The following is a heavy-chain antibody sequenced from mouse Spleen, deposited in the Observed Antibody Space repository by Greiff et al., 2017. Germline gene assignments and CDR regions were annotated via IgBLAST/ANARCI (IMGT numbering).Heavy chain of an antibody. J-gene: IGHJ2*01. CDR1: GYTFTSYW. CDR2: IYPGSGST. CDR3: TRSSYGKFITTVDYFDY. Sequence: LQQPGSELVRPGASVKLSCKASGYTFTSYWMHWVKQRHGQGLEWIGNIYPGSGSTNYDEKFKSKGTLTVDTSSSTAYMHLSSLTSEDSAVYYCTRSSYGKFITTVDYFDYWGQGTTLTVSS. V-gene: IGHV1S22*01. D-gene: IGHD1-1*01.